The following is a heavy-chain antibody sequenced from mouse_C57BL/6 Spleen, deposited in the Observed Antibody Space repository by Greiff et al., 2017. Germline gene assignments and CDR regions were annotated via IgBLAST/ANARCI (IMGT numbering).Heavy chain of an antibody. CDR2: INPNNGGT. CDR1: GYTFTDYN. Sequence: EVQLQQSGPELVKPGASVTMSCKASGYTFTDYNMHWVKQSHGKSLEWIGYINPNNGGTSYNQKFKGKATLTVNKSSSTAYMELRSLTSEDSAVYYCARGDYYGSSSYWYFDVWGTGTTVTVSS. CDR3: ARGDYYGSSSYWYFDV. V-gene: IGHV1-22*01. J-gene: IGHJ1*03. D-gene: IGHD1-1*01.